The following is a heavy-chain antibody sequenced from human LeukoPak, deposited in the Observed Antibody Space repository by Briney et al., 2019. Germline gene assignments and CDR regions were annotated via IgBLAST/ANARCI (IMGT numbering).Heavy chain of an antibody. J-gene: IGHJ4*02. V-gene: IGHV3-23*01. Sequence: PGGSLRLSCAASGFTFSSYAMSWVRQAPGKGLEWVSAISGSGGGTYYADSVKGRFTISRDNSKNTLYLQMNSLRAEDTAVYYCAKDKDSSGYPSSPCDYWGQGTLVTVSS. D-gene: IGHD3-22*01. CDR1: GFTFSSYA. CDR2: ISGSGGGT. CDR3: AKDKDSSGYPSSPCDY.